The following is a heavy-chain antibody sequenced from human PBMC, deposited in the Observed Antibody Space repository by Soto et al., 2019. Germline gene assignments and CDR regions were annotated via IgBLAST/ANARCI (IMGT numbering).Heavy chain of an antibody. CDR3: AIGNYHGSGNYYDFDY. V-gene: IGHV3-23*01. J-gene: IGHJ4*02. CDR2: ISGST. CDR1: GFTFSNYP. D-gene: IGHD3-10*01. Sequence: PGGSLRLSCAASGFTFSNYPMSWVRQAPGKGLEWVSGISGSTYYADSVKGRFTISRDNSKNTLYLQLNSLIAEDTAVYYCAIGNYHGSGNYYDFDYWGQGTLVTVSS.